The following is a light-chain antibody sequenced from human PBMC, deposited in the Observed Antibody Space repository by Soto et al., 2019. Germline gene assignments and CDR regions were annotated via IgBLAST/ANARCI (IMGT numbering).Light chain of an antibody. CDR1: QSVSSSY. J-gene: IGKJ3*01. CDR3: QQYGSSPPVT. CDR2: GAS. Sequence: EIVLTQSPGTLSLSPGERATLSCRASQSVSSSYLAWYQQKPGQAPRLLIYGASSRATGIPDRFSGSGSGTAFTLTISRLEPEDFAVYYWQQYGSSPPVTFGPGNKVDIK. V-gene: IGKV3-20*01.